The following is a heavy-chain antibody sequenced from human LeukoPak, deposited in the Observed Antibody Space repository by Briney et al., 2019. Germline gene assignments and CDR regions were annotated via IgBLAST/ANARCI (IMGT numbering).Heavy chain of an antibody. CDR2: IRSKANSYAT. CDR1: GFTFSGSA. CDR3: TRLESSGFDP. Sequence: GGSLRLSCAASGFTFSGSAMHWVRQASGKGLEWVGRIRSKANSYATAYAASVKGRFTISRDDSKNTAYLQMNSLKTEDTAVYYCTRLESSGFDPWGQGTLVTVSS. V-gene: IGHV3-73*01. D-gene: IGHD3-22*01. J-gene: IGHJ5*02.